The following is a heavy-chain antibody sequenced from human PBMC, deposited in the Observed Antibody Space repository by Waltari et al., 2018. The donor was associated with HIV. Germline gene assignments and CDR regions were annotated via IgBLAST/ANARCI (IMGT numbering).Heavy chain of an antibody. CDR1: GYTFTNHD. CDR3: ARGLSGATTLSDY. J-gene: IGHJ4*02. V-gene: IGHV1-8*01. CDR2: INPYSGNT. D-gene: IGHD1-26*01. Sequence: QAQLVQSGAEVKKSGASVKVSCKASGYTFTNHDINWVRQATGQGLEWMGWINPYSGNTGYAQKFQGRVTMTRNTSISTAYMELSSLNSEDTAVYYCARGLSGATTLSDYWGQGTLVTVSS.